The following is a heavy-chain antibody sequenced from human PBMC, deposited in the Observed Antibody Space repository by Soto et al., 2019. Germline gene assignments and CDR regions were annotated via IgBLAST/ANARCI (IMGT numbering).Heavy chain of an antibody. CDR3: ARIAYHDSGSYFFDY. CDR1: GDTFSAYG. V-gene: IGHV1-69*01. Sequence: QVQLVQSGAEVKTPGSSVKVSCKASGDTFSAYGLSWVRQAPGQGLEWVGGVVPIFDTTTYGQKFRDRVTITADELTSTVYMELSSLRSDDTAFYYCARIAYHDSGSYFFDYWAQGTLVTVSS. J-gene: IGHJ4*02. D-gene: IGHD3-22*01. CDR2: VVPIFDTT.